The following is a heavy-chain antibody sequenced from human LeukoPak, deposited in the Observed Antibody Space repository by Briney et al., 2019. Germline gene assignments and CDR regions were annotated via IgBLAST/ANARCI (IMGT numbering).Heavy chain of an antibody. CDR2: IYTSGST. V-gene: IGHV4-59*10. Sequence: PSETLSLTCAVYGGSFSGYYWSWIRQPAGKGLEWIGRIYTSGSTNYNPSLKSRVTMSVDTSKNQFSLKLSSVTAADTAVYYCAREQITIFGVVIKSGYYYYYMDVWGKGTTVTVSS. CDR1: GGSFSGYY. D-gene: IGHD3-3*01. J-gene: IGHJ6*03. CDR3: AREQITIFGVVIKSGYYYYYMDV.